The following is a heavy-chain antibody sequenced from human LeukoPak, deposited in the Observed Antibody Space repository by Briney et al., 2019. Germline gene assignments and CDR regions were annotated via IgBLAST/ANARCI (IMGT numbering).Heavy chain of an antibody. V-gene: IGHV1-46*01. CDR3: ARAHPPTGYCSSVACYRGSEYFQH. Sequence: ASVKVSCKASGYTFTSYYIYWVRQAPGQGLEWMAMINPSGGSTMYPQKFQGRVTMTRDTSTSTVYMELSSLRSEDTAVYYCARAHPPTGYCSSVACYRGSEYFQHWGQGTLVTVSS. CDR2: INPSGGST. J-gene: IGHJ1*01. CDR1: GYTFTSYY. D-gene: IGHD2-2*02.